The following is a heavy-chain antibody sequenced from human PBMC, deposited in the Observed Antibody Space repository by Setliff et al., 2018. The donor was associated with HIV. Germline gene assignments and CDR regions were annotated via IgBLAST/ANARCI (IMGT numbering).Heavy chain of an antibody. CDR2: IIPILGIA. J-gene: IGHJ6*03. V-gene: IGHV1-69*10. Sequence: GASVKVSCKASGGTFSSYAISWVRQAPGQGLEWMGGIIPILGIANYAQKFQGRVTITADKSTSTAYMELSSLRSEDTAVYYCARVGIQLWYPSSYYYYMDVWGKGTTVTVSS. CDR3: ARVGIQLWYPSSYYYYMDV. CDR1: GGTFSSYA. D-gene: IGHD5-18*01.